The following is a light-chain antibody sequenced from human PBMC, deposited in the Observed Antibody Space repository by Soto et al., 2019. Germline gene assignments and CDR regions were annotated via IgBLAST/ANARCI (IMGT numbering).Light chain of an antibody. V-gene: IGLV2-8*01. J-gene: IGLJ1*01. CDR2: QVN. CDR3: SSFAGSYSPYV. Sequence: QSVLTQPPSASGSPGQSVTISCTGTSSDIGVYDFVSWYQQHPGKAPKLIIYQVNQRPSGVPDRFSGSKSGNTASLTVSRLRPEDEADYFCSSFAGSYSPYVFGTGTKVTVL. CDR1: SSDIGVYDF.